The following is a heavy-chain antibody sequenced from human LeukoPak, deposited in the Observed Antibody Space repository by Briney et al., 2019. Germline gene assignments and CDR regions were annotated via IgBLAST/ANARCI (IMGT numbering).Heavy chain of an antibody. V-gene: IGHV3-74*01. Sequence: GSLRLSYAASGFTVSSNYMSWVRQAPGKGLVWVSRINSDGSSTSYADSVKGRFTISRDNAKNTLYLQMNSLRAEDTAVYYCARAPLPTYYYYYGMDVWGQGTTVTVSS. CDR3: ARAPLPTYYYYYGMDV. J-gene: IGHJ6*02. CDR1: GFTVSSNY. CDR2: INSDGSST.